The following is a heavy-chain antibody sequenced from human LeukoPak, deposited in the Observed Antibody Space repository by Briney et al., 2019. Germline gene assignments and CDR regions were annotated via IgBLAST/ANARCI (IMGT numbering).Heavy chain of an antibody. J-gene: IGHJ4*02. V-gene: IGHV3-53*01. CDR1: GFTFSSYA. CDR3: ARLDSSGSNFDY. D-gene: IGHD3-22*01. Sequence: PGGSLRLSCAASGFTFSSYAMSWVRQAPGKGLEWVSVIYSGGSTYYADSVKGRFTISRDNSKNTLYLQMNSLRAEDTAVYYCARLDSSGSNFDYWGQGTLVTVSS. CDR2: IYSGGST.